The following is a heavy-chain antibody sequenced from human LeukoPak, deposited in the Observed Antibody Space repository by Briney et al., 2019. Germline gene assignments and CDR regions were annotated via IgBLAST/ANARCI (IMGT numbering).Heavy chain of an antibody. D-gene: IGHD2-2*01. CDR1: GFTFSSYG. Sequence: PGGSLRLSCAASGFTFSSYGMHWVRQAPGKGLEWVAVIWYDGSNKYYADSVKGRFTISRDNSKNTLYLQMNSLRAEDTAVYYCARDYGIVVVPAAMGFDPWGQGTLVTVSS. J-gene: IGHJ5*02. V-gene: IGHV3-33*01. CDR2: IWYDGSNK. CDR3: ARDYGIVVVPAAMGFDP.